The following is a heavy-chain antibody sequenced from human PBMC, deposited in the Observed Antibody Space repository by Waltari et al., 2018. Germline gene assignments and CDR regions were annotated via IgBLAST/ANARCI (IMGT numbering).Heavy chain of an antibody. CDR1: GGSISSYY. D-gene: IGHD3-16*01. V-gene: IGHV4-59*01. Sequence: QVQLQESGPGLVKPSETLSLTCTVSGGSISSYYWSWIRQPPGKGLEWIGYIYYSGSTNYNPPLKSRVTIAVDTAKNQFSRKLGSVTAADTAVYYCARERKMGRWLPKFGANYYYYGMDVWGQGTTVTVSS. CDR3: ARERKMGRWLPKFGANYYYYGMDV. CDR2: IYYSGST. J-gene: IGHJ6*02.